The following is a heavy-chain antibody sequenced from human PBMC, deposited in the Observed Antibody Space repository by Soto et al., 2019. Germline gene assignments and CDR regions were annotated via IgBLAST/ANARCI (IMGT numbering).Heavy chain of an antibody. V-gene: IGHV1-2*02. D-gene: IGHD1-26*01. CDR1: GYTLTDYF. J-gene: IGHJ4*02. CDR2: MNPKSGDT. CDR3: ARDMQGWVGY. Sequence: ASVKVSCKASGYTLTDYFLHWVRQAPGQGLEWMGWMNPKSGDTNYAQKFQDRVTMTRDTSTSTAYMELSRLRFDDTAVYYCARDMQGWVGYWGQGTLVTVSS.